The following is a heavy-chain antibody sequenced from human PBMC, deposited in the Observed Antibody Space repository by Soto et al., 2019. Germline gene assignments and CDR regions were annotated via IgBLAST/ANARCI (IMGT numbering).Heavy chain of an antibody. V-gene: IGHV3-23*01. D-gene: IGHD2-2*01. J-gene: IGHJ4*02. CDR1: GFTFSSYA. CDR2: ISGSGGST. CDR3: ASHHLGYCSSTSCPFDY. Sequence: GGSLRLSCAASGFTFSSYAMSWVRQAPGKGLEWVSAISGSGGSTYYADSVKGRFTISRDNSKNTLYLQMNSLRAEDTAVYYCASHHLGYCSSTSCPFDYWGQGTLVTVSS.